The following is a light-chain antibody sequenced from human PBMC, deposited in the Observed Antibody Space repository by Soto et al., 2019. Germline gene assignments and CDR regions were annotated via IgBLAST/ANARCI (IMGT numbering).Light chain of an antibody. V-gene: IGKV1-5*01. J-gene: IGKJ1*01. CDR2: HDA. CDR3: QPYTTFSWT. Sequence: IQMKQSPSTLSASVGDSVTITCRASQIVTGSLAWFQHNPGKAPKLLIYHDASLESGVPSSFSRTGSRPTFTLTLSRLQPEDFPTYYCQPYTTFSWTFGQGTTVETK. CDR1: QIVTGS.